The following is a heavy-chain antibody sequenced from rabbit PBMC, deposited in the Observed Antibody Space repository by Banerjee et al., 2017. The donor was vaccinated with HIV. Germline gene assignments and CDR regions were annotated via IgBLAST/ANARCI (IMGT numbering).Heavy chain of an antibody. CDR3: ATELTANDAL. V-gene: IGHV1S39*01. D-gene: IGHD4-1*01. CDR2: IDPVFGSI. Sequence: QEHLVESGGGLVQPGGSLKVSCKASGFDFSNYGVSWVRQAPGKGLEWIGYIDPVFGSIHYASWVNGRFTISKTSSTTVTLQMTSLTAADTATYFCATELTANDALWGPGTLVTVS. CDR1: GFDFSNYG. J-gene: IGHJ4*01.